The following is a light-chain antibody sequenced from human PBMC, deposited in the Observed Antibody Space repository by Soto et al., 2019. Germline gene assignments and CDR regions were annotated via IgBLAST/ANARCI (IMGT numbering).Light chain of an antibody. J-gene: IGKJ5*01. Sequence: EIVLTQSPGTLSLSPGERARLSCRASQSVSSNYLAWYQQKPGQAPRLLLHSASSRATGIADRFSGSGSGTYFTLTISRLEPEDFAVYYCQHYGSSPPITRGQGTLLDI. V-gene: IGKV3-20*01. CDR1: QSVSSNY. CDR2: SAS. CDR3: QHYGSSPPIT.